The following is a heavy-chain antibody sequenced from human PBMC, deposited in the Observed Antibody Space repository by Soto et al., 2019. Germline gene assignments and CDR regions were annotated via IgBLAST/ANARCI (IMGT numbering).Heavy chain of an antibody. D-gene: IGHD2-8*01. CDR2: IKPDGSDK. V-gene: IGHV3-7*03. Sequence: XGSLRLSCAASGFTFSSYSMSWVRQAPGDGLQWVASIKPDGSDKYYMDSVKGRFAIFRDNAKNSLYLQMNSLRAEDTALYYCARLLSNSARDYWGQGALVTVSS. CDR3: ARLLSNSARDY. CDR1: GFTFSSYS. J-gene: IGHJ4*02.